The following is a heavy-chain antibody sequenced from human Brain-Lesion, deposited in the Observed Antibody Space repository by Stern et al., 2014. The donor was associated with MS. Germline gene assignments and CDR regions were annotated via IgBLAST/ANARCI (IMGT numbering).Heavy chain of an antibody. CDR3: ARYDSGSADY. J-gene: IGHJ4*02. CDR1: GFTFANYG. V-gene: IGHV1-18*04. CDR2: VSPYNGKT. D-gene: IGHD6-19*01. Sequence: VQLVESGPEVKEPGASVKVSCKTSGFTFANYGIVWVRQAPGQGLEWMGWVSPYNGKTNYEQTFQGRVTMTSDTSTTTAYMELRSLRSDDTAVYYCARYDSGSADYWGQGTLVTVSS.